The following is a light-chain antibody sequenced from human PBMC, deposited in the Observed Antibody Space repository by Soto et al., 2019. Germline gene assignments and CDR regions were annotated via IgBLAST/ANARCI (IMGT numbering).Light chain of an antibody. J-gene: IGKJ5*01. CDR1: QSLRPTY. Sequence: VVLTQSPDTLSLSPWETATLSCRSSQSLRPTYVAWYQQRPGQAPRLLIYDASTRATGIPARFSGGGSGTDFTLTISSLEPEDFAVYYCQQRSEWPITFGQGTRLEI. CDR2: DAS. V-gene: IGKV3D-20*02. CDR3: QQRSEWPIT.